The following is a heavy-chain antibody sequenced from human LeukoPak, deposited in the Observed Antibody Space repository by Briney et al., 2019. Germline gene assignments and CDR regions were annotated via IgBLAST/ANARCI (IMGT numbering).Heavy chain of an antibody. V-gene: IGHV3-33*06. CDR2: IWYDGSNK. CDR1: GFTFSSYG. Sequence: GRSLRLSCAASGFTFSSYGMHWVRQAPDKGLEWVAVIWYDGSNKYYADSVKGRFTISRDNSKNTLYLQMNSLRAEDTAVYYCAKDDSGSYYDSSGYYFDYWGQGTLVTVSS. D-gene: IGHD3-22*01. CDR3: AKDDSGSYYDSSGYYFDY. J-gene: IGHJ4*02.